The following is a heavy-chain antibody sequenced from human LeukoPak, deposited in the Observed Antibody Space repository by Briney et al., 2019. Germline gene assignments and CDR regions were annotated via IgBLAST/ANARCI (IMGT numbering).Heavy chain of an antibody. Sequence: KVSQTPSLTCAISGDSVSSNSAAWNWIRQSPSRGLEWLGRTYYRSKWRNDYAVSVKSRMTVNPDTSKNQFSLQLFSVTPEDTAVYYCARLENWVFDYWGQGTLVTVSS. V-gene: IGHV6-1*01. CDR1: GDSVSSNSAA. CDR3: ARLENWVFDY. D-gene: IGHD7-27*01. J-gene: IGHJ4*02. CDR2: TYYRSKWRN.